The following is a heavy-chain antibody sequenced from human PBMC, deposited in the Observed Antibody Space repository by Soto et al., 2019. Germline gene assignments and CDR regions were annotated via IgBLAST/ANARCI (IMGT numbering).Heavy chain of an antibody. Sequence: QVQLVQTGAEVKKPGSSVKVSCKASGGTFSSYAISWVRQAPGQGLEWMGGIIPIFGTANYAQKFQGRVTITADESTSTAYMELCSLRSEDTAVYYCASFIPYGDYYFDYWGQGTLVTVSS. CDR1: GGTFSSYA. CDR2: IIPIFGTA. V-gene: IGHV1-69*01. J-gene: IGHJ4*02. CDR3: ASFIPYGDYYFDY. D-gene: IGHD4-17*01.